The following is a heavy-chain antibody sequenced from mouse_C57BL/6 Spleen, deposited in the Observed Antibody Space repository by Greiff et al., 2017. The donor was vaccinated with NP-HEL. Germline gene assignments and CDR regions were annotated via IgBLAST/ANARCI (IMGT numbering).Heavy chain of an antibody. V-gene: IGHV1-63*01. J-gene: IGHJ4*01. CDR3: ARSATGYAMDY. Sequence: VKLQQSGAELVRPGTSVKMSCKASGYTFTNYWIGWAKQRPGHGLEWIGDIYPGGGYTNYNEKFKGKATLTADKSSSTAYMQFSSLTSEDSAIYYCARSATGYAMDYWGQGTSVTVSS. CDR2: IYPGGGYT. CDR1: GYTFTNYW.